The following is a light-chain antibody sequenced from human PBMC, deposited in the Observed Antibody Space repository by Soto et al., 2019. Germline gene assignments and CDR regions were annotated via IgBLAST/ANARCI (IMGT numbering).Light chain of an antibody. J-gene: IGKJ1*01. CDR1: QSVSSSY. Sequence: EIVLTQSPGTLSLSPGERATLSCRASQSVSSSYLAWYQQKPGQAPRLLIYGASSRATGIPDRFSGSGSGTDFTLTISSLQPEDFATYYCQQSYSIPWTFGQGTKVDI. CDR2: GAS. CDR3: QQSYSIPWT. V-gene: IGKV3-20*01.